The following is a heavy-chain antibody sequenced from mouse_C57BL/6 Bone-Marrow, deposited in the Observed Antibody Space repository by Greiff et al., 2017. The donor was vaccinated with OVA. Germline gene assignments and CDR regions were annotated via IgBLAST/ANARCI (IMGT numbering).Heavy chain of an antibody. J-gene: IGHJ3*01. D-gene: IGHD3-1*01. V-gene: IGHV1-53*01. CDR1: CFSFTSYW. Sequence: QVQLQQSGTELVQPWASVKLSCTASCFSFTSYWLHWVQQSPGPGLEWIGNINPSNGGTNYNEKFKSKATLTVDKSSSTAYMQLSSLTSEDSAVYYCARWGLPFAYWGQGTLVTVSA. CDR2: INPSNGGT. CDR3: ARWGLPFAY.